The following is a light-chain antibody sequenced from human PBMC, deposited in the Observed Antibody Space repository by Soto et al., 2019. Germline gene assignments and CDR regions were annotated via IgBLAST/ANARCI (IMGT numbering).Light chain of an antibody. Sequence: QSALTQPASVSGSPGQSITISCTGTSSAVGGYNYVSWYQQHPGKAPKLMIYDVTNRPSGVSNRFSGSKSGNTASLTISGLQAEDEADYYCSSYTSSSTLVVFGVGTKVTVL. V-gene: IGLV2-14*01. CDR1: SSAVGGYNY. J-gene: IGLJ2*01. CDR3: SSYTSSSTLVV. CDR2: DVT.